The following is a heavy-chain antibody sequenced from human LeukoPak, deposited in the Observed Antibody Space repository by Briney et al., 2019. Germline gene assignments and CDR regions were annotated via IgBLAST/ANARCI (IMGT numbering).Heavy chain of an antibody. CDR2: IGAYNGNT. D-gene: IGHD3-22*01. Sequence: GASVTVSSTPSAYTFTIYGITWVRQAPGQGLEWMGWIGAYNGNTNYAQKFQDRVTMTTDTSTSTGYMELRSLRSDDTAVYYCARNSSGYSSPFDYWGQGTLVIVSS. J-gene: IGHJ4*02. CDR1: AYTFTIYG. V-gene: IGHV1-18*01. CDR3: ARNSSGYSSPFDY.